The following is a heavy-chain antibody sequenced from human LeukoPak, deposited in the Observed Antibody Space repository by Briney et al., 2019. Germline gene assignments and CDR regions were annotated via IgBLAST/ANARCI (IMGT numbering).Heavy chain of an antibody. CDR2: NNWNGGST. CDR3: AREKEDYDFWSGHTSTHYYYYMDV. D-gene: IGHD3-3*01. Sequence: PGGSLRLSCAASGFTFDDYGMSWVRQAPGKGLEWVSGNNWNGGSTGYADSVKGRFTISRDNAKNSLYLQMNSLRAEDTALYYCAREKEDYDFWSGHTSTHYYYYMDVWGKGTTVTVSS. V-gene: IGHV3-20*04. CDR1: GFTFDDYG. J-gene: IGHJ6*03.